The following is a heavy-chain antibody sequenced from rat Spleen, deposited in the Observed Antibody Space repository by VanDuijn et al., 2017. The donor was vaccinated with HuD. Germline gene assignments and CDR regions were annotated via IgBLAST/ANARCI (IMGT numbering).Heavy chain of an antibody. CDR2: ISYDGSSA. J-gene: IGHJ3*01. Sequence: EVQLVESGGGLVQPGRSLKLSCAASGRTFSDYYMAWVRQAPTKGLEWVATISYDGSSAYYRDSVKGRFTISRDNAKSTLYLQLDSLRSEDTATYYCATENYWFAYWGQGTLVTVSS. V-gene: IGHV5-20*01. D-gene: IGHD1-10*01. CDR3: ATENYWFAY. CDR1: GRTFSDYY.